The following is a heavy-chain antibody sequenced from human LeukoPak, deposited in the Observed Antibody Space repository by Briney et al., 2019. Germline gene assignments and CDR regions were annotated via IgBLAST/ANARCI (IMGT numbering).Heavy chain of an antibody. Sequence: GGSLRLSCAASGFTFSRYAMNWVRQAPGKGLEWVSAISGSGGSTYQADSVKGRLTISRDNSKNTLYLQMNSLRAEDTAVYYCARDYATLVNYWGQGTLVTVSS. CDR3: ARDYATLVNY. CDR1: GFTFSRYA. V-gene: IGHV3-23*01. D-gene: IGHD3-16*02. CDR2: ISGSGGST. J-gene: IGHJ4*02.